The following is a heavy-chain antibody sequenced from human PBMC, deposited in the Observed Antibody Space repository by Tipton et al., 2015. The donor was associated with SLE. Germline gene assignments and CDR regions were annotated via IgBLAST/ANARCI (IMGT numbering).Heavy chain of an antibody. CDR3: ARVTVRYFWSGCLDS. CDR2: INPSGGST. V-gene: IGHV1-46*01. D-gene: IGHD3-3*01. J-gene: IGHJ4*02. CDR1: GYTFSSHY. Sequence: QLVQSGAEVKKPGASVKVSCKASGYTFSSHYMHWVRQAPGQGLEWMGIINPSGGSTSYEQKFQDRVTMTRDTSTRTVYMELSSLSSEDPAVYYCARVTVRYFWSGCLDSWGQGTLVPVSS.